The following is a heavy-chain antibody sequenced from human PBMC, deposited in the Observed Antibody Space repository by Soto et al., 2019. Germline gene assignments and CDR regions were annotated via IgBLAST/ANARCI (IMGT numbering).Heavy chain of an antibody. CDR1: GGSISSGGYS. D-gene: IGHD2-2*01. Sequence: PSETLSLTCAVSGGSISSGGYSWSWIRQPPGKGLEWIGYMYHSGSTYYNPSLKSRVTISIDRSKNQFSLKLSSVTAADTAVYYYAKVPDYWGQGILVTVSS. CDR3: AKVPDY. J-gene: IGHJ4*02. V-gene: IGHV4-30-2*01. CDR2: MYHSGST.